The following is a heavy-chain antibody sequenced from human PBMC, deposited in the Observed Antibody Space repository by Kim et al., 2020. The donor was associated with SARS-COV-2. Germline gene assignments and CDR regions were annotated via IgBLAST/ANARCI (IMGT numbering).Heavy chain of an antibody. D-gene: IGHD3-10*01. V-gene: IGHV4-28*03. Sequence: YYDPSLQSRVTLSVDTSKNQFSRRLNSVTAADTAVYYCARDRYGSGTYLEYWGQGTLVTVSS. J-gene: IGHJ4*02. CDR3: ARDRYGSGTYLEY.